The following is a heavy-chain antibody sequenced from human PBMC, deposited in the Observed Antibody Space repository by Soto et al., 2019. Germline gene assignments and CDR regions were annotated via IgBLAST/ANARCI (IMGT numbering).Heavy chain of an antibody. CDR2: IKSKTDGGTT. CDR1: GFTFRNAW. CDR3: TTDQGLNRRRRYCSSTSCFAAFDI. D-gene: IGHD2-2*01. V-gene: IGHV3-15*07. Sequence: EVQLVESGGGLVKPGGSLRLSCAASGFTFRNAWMNWVRQAPGKGLEWVGRIKSKTDGGTTDYAAPVKGRITLPRDDSKNTPYQQKNSLKTEDTAVYYCTTDQGLNRRRRYCSSTSCFAAFDIWGQGTMVTVSS. J-gene: IGHJ3*02.